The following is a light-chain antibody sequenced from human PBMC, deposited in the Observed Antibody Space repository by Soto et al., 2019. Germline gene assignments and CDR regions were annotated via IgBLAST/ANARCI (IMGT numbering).Light chain of an antibody. V-gene: IGKV3-20*01. CDR2: GAS. J-gene: IGKJ5*01. CDR1: QSVSNNY. Sequence: EIVLTQSPGTLSLSPGERATLSCRASQSVSNNYLAWYQQKPGQAPRLLIYGASNRATGIPDRLSGSGSGTEFTLTISSLQSEDYAVYYCHQYGSSPPITFGQGTRLEIK. CDR3: HQYGSSPPIT.